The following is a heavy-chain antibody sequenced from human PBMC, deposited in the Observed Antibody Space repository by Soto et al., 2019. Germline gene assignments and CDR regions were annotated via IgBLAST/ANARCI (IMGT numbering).Heavy chain of an antibody. CDR1: GFTFSSYA. J-gene: IGHJ4*02. Sequence: GGSLRLSCAASGFTFSSYAMSWVRQAPGKGLEWVSAISGSGSSTYYADSVKGRFTISRDNSKNTLYLQMNSLRAEKTAVYYWAKVRWRGYSYGYIDYWGQGTMVTVSS. CDR3: AKVRWRGYSYGYIDY. V-gene: IGHV3-23*01. CDR2: ISGSGSST. D-gene: IGHD5-18*01.